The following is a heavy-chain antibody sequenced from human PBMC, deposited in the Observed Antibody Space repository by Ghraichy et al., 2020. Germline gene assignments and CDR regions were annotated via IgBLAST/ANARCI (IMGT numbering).Heavy chain of an antibody. V-gene: IGHV3-7*01. J-gene: IGHJ4*02. CDR2: INHDGREK. D-gene: IGHD4/OR15-4a*01. CDR3: ARDGENSYGGRRDY. Sequence: GGSLRLSCVASGFTFSSYWMSWVRQAPGKGLEWVANINHDGREKYYVDSVKGRFTISRDNAKNSLYLQMNSLRAEDTAVYYCARDGENSYGGRRDYWGQGTLVTVSS. CDR1: GFTFSSYW.